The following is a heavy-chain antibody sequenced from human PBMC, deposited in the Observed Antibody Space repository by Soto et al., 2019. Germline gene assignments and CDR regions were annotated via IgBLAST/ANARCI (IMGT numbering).Heavy chain of an antibody. CDR3: ARLFTYYYDSSGYSGFDY. CDR2: INHSGST. J-gene: IGHJ4*02. Sequence: TSETLSLTCAVYGGSFSGYYWSWIRQPPGKGLEWIGEINHSGSTNYNPSLKSRVTISVDTSKNQFSLKLSSVTAADTAVYYCARLFTYYYDSSGYSGFDYWGQGTLVTVSS. D-gene: IGHD3-22*01. CDR1: GGSFSGYY. V-gene: IGHV4-34*01.